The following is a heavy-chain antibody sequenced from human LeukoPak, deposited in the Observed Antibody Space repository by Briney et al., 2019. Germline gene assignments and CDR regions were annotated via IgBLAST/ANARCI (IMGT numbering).Heavy chain of an antibody. V-gene: IGHV1-24*01. D-gene: IGHD3-22*01. J-gene: IGHJ4*02. Sequence: ASVKVSCKVSGYTLTELSMHWVRQAPGKGLEWMGGLDREDGETIYAQKFQGRVTMTEDTSTDTAYMELSSLRSEDTAVYYCVTYYYDSSGYSWGQGTLVTVSS. CDR1: GYTLTELS. CDR2: LDREDGET. CDR3: VTYYYDSSGYS.